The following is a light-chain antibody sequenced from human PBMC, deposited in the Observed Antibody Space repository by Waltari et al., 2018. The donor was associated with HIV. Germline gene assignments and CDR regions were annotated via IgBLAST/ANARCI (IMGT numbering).Light chain of an antibody. Sequence: HSALTQPASVSGSPGQSITISCTGTSSDIGDYNYVSWYQQRSGKGPKLIIYEVSTRSPGVSLRFSGSKSGNTASLTVSGLQLEDEGDYYCSSYSGSDTLVVFGGGTKLTVL. CDR2: EVS. CDR1: SSDIGDYNY. J-gene: IGLJ2*01. CDR3: SSYSGSDTLVV. V-gene: IGLV2-14*01.